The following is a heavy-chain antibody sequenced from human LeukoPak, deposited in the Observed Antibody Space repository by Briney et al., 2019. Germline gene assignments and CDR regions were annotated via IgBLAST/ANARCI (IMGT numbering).Heavy chain of an antibody. CDR1: GFTFRSYS. J-gene: IGHJ6*04. Sequence: GGSLRLSCTASGFTFRSYSMNWVRQAPGKGLEWVSSISGNGDHISYLDSVKGRFTISRDDARNSVYLQMNSLRAEDTAVYYCAELGITMIGGVWGKGTTVTISS. D-gene: IGHD3-10*02. CDR2: ISGNGDHI. CDR3: AELGITMIGGV. V-gene: IGHV3-21*01.